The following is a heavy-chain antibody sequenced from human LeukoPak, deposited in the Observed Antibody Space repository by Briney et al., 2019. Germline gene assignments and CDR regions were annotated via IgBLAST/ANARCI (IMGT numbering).Heavy chain of an antibody. D-gene: IGHD3-9*01. V-gene: IGHV1-18*01. CDR2: ISAYNGNT. Sequence: ASVKVSCKASGYTFTSYGISWVRQAPGQGLEWMGWISAYNGNTNYAQKLQGRVTMTTDTSTSTAYMELRSLRSDDTAVYYCARLNFDWLLYTTIDYWGQGTLVTVSS. CDR1: GYTFTSYG. J-gene: IGHJ4*02. CDR3: ARLNFDWLLYTTIDY.